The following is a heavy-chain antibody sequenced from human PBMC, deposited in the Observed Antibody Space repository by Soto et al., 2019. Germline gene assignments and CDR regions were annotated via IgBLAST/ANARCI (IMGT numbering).Heavy chain of an antibody. CDR2: VYSGGTT. J-gene: IGHJ4*02. V-gene: IGHV3-66*01. CDR3: ARGRSASSDFDS. Sequence: ASGGGLVQPGGSLRLSCAASGFTVSTYYMNWVRQAPGEGLEWVSVVYSGGTTYYADSVRGRFTISRDNSKSTLFLQMNSLRAEDTAVYYCARGRSASSDFDSWGQGTLVTVSS. CDR1: GFTVSTYY. D-gene: IGHD3-10*01.